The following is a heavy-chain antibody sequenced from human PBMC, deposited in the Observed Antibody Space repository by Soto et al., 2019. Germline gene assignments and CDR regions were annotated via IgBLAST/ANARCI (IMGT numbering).Heavy chain of an antibody. CDR3: GRVGSGDFVFEH. CDR1: GFTFSSYD. Sequence: GGSLRLSCAASGFTFSSYDMYWVRQAVGKGLEWVSAIGTAGDTYYPASVKGRFTISRENAEKSLYLQMNSLRAGDKAVYYCGRVGSGDFVFEHWGQGKLVPASS. D-gene: IGHD4-17*01. J-gene: IGHJ4*02. V-gene: IGHV3-13*01. CDR2: IGTAGDT.